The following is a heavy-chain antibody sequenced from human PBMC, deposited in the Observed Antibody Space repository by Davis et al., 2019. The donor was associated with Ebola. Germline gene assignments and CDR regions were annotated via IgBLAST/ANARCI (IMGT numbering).Heavy chain of an antibody. CDR2: ISDSGSGGYT. D-gene: IGHD3-22*01. CDR1: GSGFTFSNNA. CDR3: ARGAKDSSGYHYANDY. Sequence: GESLKISCAASGSGFTFSNNAMSWVRQAPGKGLEWVSAISDSGSGGYTSYADSVKGRFTISRDNSKNTLFLQMSSLRAEDTAVYYCARGAKDSSGYHYANDYWGQGTMVTVSS. J-gene: IGHJ4*02. V-gene: IGHV3-23*01.